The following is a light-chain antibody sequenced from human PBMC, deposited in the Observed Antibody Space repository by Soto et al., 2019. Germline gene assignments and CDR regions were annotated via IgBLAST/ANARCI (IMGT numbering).Light chain of an antibody. CDR3: LLSFGGAYVV. CDR1: TGAVTSSHY. J-gene: IGLJ2*01. Sequence: QAVVTQEPSLTVSPGGTVTLTCGSSTGAVTSSHYPYWLQQKPGQAPRTLIYDTSNKHSWTPARFSGSLLGGKAALTLSGAQPEDEAEYYCLLSFGGAYVVFGGGTKLTVL. CDR2: DTS. V-gene: IGLV7-46*01.